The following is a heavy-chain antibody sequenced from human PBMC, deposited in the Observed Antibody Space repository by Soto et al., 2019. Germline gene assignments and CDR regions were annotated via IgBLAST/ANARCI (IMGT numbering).Heavy chain of an antibody. CDR1: GGSFSGYY. J-gene: IGHJ4*02. CDR3: ARLFSGYYYGSGSYYPPDY. CDR2: INHSGST. D-gene: IGHD3-10*01. Sequence: PSETLSLTCAVYGGSFSGYYWSWIRQPPGKGLEWIGEINHSGSTNYNPSLKSRVTISVDTSKNQFSLKLSSVTAADTAVYYCARLFSGYYYGSGSYYPPDYWGQGTLVTVSS. V-gene: IGHV4-34*01.